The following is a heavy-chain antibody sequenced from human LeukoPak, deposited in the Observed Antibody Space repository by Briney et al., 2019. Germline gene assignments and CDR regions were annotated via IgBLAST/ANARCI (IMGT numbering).Heavy chain of an antibody. CDR2: IYHSGST. J-gene: IGHJ4*02. Sequence: SETLSLTCAASGGSISSSNWWSWVRQPPGKGLEWIGEIYHSGSTNYNPSLKSRVTISVDTSKNQFSLKLSSVTAADTAVYYCARGSWTGIQLWFVYWGQGTLVTVSS. V-gene: IGHV4-4*02. CDR1: GGSISSSNW. D-gene: IGHD5-18*01. CDR3: ARGSWTGIQLWFVY.